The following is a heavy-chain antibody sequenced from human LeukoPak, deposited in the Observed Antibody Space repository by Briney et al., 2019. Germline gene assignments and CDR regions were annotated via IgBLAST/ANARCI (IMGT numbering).Heavy chain of an antibody. CDR2: VYYSGIT. D-gene: IGHD2-2*01. Sequence: PSETLSLTCSVSGGSISNYYWSWIRQSPGRGLEWIGYVYYSGITNYNPSLKSRVTMSVDTSKNQFSLKLSSVIAADTAVYYCARDSVPAAIRAFDIWGQGTMITVSS. CDR3: ARDSVPAAIRAFDI. CDR1: GGSISNYY. J-gene: IGHJ3*02. V-gene: IGHV4-59*01.